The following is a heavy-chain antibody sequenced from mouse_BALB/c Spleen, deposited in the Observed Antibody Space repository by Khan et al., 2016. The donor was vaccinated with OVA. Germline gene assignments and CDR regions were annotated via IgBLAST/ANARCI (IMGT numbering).Heavy chain of an antibody. V-gene: IGHV2-6-1*01. D-gene: IGHD2-10*01. J-gene: IGHJ4*01. CDR3: ARQPYYHYYVMDY. Sequence: VQLQESGPGLVAPSPTLSISCTISGFSLTNYGVHWVRQPPGKGLEWLVVIWRDGSTTYNSELRSRRRIRKDNSKSQVFLKMNSLQTDDTALYYCARQPYYHYYVMDYWVKEPQSPSPQ. CDR1: GFSLTNYG. CDR2: IWRDGST.